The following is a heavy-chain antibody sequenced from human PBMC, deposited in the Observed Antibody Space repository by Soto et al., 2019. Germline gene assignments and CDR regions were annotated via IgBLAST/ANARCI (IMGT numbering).Heavy chain of an antibody. CDR2: ISYSGTT. Sequence: PETLSLTCTVTPCSISRRHNFSGWIRHPPAQRLPLLGSISYSGTTYNNPSLNSRVTLSVDTSKNQFYLKLNSVPAADTAVYQCARYYGDYKNYLDYWGQGTLVTVSX. J-gene: IGHJ4*02. CDR1: PCSISRRHNF. CDR3: ARYYGDYKNYLDY. V-gene: IGHV4-39*01. D-gene: IGHD4-17*01.